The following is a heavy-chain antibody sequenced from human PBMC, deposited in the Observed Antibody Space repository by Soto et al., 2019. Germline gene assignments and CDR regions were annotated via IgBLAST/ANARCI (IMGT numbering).Heavy chain of an antibody. V-gene: IGHV4-61*01. CDR1: GDSVSSGRFF. D-gene: IGHD1-7*01. CDR2: IYYSGST. Sequence: SETLSLTCSVSGDSVSSGRFFWTWIRQSPARGLEWIGNIYYSGSTNYNPSLKSRLTFSLDTSKNLFSLNLRSVTAADTAVYFCARSTVGTNRYNSGTDVWGQGTTVTVSS. CDR3: ARSTVGTNRYNSGTDV. J-gene: IGHJ6*02.